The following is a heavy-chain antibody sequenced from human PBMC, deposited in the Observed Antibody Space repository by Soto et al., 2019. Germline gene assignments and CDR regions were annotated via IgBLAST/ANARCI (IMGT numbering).Heavy chain of an antibody. CDR2: IYTSGST. J-gene: IGHJ3*02. CDR1: GGSISSYY. CDR3: ARDPPVGSGYRNVDDAFDI. D-gene: IGHD3-3*01. Sequence: SETLSLTCTVPGGSISSYYWSWIRQPAGKGLEWIGRIYTSGSTNYNPSLKSRVTMSVDTSKNQFSLKLSSVTAADTAVYYCARDPPVGSGYRNVDDAFDIWGQGTMVTVSS. V-gene: IGHV4-4*07.